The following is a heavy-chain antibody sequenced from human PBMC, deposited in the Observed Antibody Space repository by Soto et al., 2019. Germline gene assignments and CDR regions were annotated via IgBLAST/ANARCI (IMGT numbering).Heavy chain of an antibody. V-gene: IGHV3-23*01. D-gene: IGHD3-10*01. Sequence: GGSLRLSCAASGFTFSSYAMSWVRQAPGKGLEWVSAISGSGGSTYYADSVKGRVTISRDNSKNTLYLQMNSLRAEDTAVYYCAKTALLLWFGELFDYWGQGTLVTVSS. CDR1: GFTFSSYA. CDR3: AKTALLLWFGELFDY. J-gene: IGHJ4*02. CDR2: ISGSGGST.